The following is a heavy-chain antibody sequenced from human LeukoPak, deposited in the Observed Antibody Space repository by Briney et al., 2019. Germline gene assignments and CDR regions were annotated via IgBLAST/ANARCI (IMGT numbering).Heavy chain of an antibody. J-gene: IGHJ6*03. V-gene: IGHV4-4*07. D-gene: IGHD2-15*01. CDR3: ARDIPYCSGGSRYYYMDV. Sequence: PSETLSLTCTVSGGSISSYYWSWIRQPAGKGLEWIGRIYTSGSTNYNPSLKSRVTMSVDTSKNQFSLKLSSVTAADTAVYYCARDIPYCSGGSRYYYMDVWGKGTTVTVSS. CDR1: GGSISSYY. CDR2: IYTSGST.